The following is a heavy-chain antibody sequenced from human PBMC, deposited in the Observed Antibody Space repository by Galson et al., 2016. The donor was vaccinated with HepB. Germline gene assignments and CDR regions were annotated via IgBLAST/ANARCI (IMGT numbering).Heavy chain of an antibody. CDR2: ISFSGNT. J-gene: IGHJ6*02. D-gene: IGHD3-22*01. CDR3: ARYYDLSGSYYFYSGMDV. Sequence: TLSLTCTVSGGSISSGGYYWNWIRQHPGKGLAWIGYISFSGNTYYNPSLRRRVSIALSTSKNQFSLKLSSLTAADTALYYCARYYDLSGSYYFYSGMDVWGQGTTVTVSS. V-gene: IGHV4-31*03. CDR1: GGSISSGGYY.